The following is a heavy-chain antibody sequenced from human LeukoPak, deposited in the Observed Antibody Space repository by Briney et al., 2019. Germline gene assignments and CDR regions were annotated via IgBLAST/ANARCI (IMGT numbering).Heavy chain of an antibody. J-gene: IGHJ6*03. CDR1: GFTFSSSA. V-gene: IGHV3-23*01. Sequence: GGSLRLSCAASGFTFSSSAMSWVRKAPGMGLEWVSSISGSGSGGSTYYADSVKGRFTISRDNSKNTLYLQMGSLRAEDMAVYYCARARYYYYMDVWGKGTTVTVSS. CDR3: ARARYYYYMDV. CDR2: ISGSGSGGST.